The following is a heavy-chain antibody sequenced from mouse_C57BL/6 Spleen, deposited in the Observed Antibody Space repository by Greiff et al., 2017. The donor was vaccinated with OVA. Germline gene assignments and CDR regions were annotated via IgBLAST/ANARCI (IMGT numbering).Heavy chain of an antibody. Sequence: EVQLVESGGGLVQPGGSLSLSCAASGFTFTDYYMSWVRQPPGKALEWLGFIRNKANGYTTEYSASVKGRFTISRDNSQSILYLQMNALRAEDSATYYCARSSYDYGDYWGQGTTLTVSS. J-gene: IGHJ2*01. CDR1: GFTFTDYY. CDR3: ARSSYDYGDY. CDR2: IRNKANGYTT. V-gene: IGHV7-3*01. D-gene: IGHD2-4*01.